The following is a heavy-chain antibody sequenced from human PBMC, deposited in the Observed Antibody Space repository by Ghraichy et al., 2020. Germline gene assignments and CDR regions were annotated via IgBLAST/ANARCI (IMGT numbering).Heavy chain of an antibody. D-gene: IGHD2-2*01. J-gene: IGHJ4*02. Sequence: GGSLRLSCAASGFTFSSYGMHWVRQAPGKGLEWVAVISYDGSNKYYADSVKGRFTISRDNSKNTLYLQMNSLRAEDTAVYYCAKGEILGYCSSTSCSDYFDYWGQGTLVTVSS. CDR1: GFTFSSYG. CDR2: ISYDGSNK. V-gene: IGHV3-30*18. CDR3: AKGEILGYCSSTSCSDYFDY.